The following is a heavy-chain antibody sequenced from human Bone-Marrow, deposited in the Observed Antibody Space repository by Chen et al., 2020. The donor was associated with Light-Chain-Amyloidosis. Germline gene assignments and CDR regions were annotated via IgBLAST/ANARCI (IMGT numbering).Heavy chain of an antibody. CDR2: IYSRGFP. V-gene: IGHV3-53*02. J-gene: IGHJ4*02. D-gene: IGHD3-10*01. Sequence: EVQLVETGGGLIQPGGSLRLSCAVSGFTVTGNYMGWVRQAPGKGLEWVSFIYSRGFPYYADSVEGLFTISRDHSKNTLFLQMNRLRAEDTAVYYCATLDPYGYYFDSWGQGTLVTVSS. CDR3: ATLDPYGYYFDS. CDR1: GFTVTGNY.